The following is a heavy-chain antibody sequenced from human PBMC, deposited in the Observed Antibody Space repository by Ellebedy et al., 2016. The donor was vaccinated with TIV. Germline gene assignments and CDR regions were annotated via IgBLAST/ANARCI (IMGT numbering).Heavy chain of an antibody. V-gene: IGHV4-39*07. D-gene: IGHD1-26*01. CDR2: INHSGST. Sequence: MPSETLSLTCTVSGGSISSSSYYWGWIRQPPGKGLEWIGEINHSGSTNYNPSLKSRVTISVDTSKNQFSLKLSSVTAADTAVYYCARAIVGAYFDYWGQGTLVTVSS. J-gene: IGHJ4*02. CDR1: GGSISSSSYY. CDR3: ARAIVGAYFDY.